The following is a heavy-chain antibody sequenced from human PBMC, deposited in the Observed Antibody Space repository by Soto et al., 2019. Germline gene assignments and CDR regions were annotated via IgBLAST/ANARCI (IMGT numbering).Heavy chain of an antibody. V-gene: IGHV3-74*01. Sequence: EVQLVESGGGLVQPGGSLRLSCAASGFTCTNYWKHWVRQVPGKGLVWVSRINSDGSTTNYADSVKGRYTISRDNAKNPLHLQMNSPRDEDTAVESWAAGTTGGDSALDSWGEGTLVTVSS. CDR1: GFTCTNYW. CDR3: AAGTTGGDSALDS. J-gene: IGHJ4*02. CDR2: INSDGSTT. D-gene: IGHD2-21*01.